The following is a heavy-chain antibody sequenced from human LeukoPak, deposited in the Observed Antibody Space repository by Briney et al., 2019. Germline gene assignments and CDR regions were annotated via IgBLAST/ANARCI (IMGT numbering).Heavy chain of an antibody. J-gene: IGHJ5*02. Sequence: GASVKVSCKASGYTFTGYYMHWVRQAPGQGLEWMGWINPNSGGTNYAQKFQGRVTMTRDTSISTAYMELSRLRSDDTAVYYSASTLTMVRGVIDDFDPWGQGTLVTVSS. CDR3: ASTLTMVRGVIDDFDP. D-gene: IGHD3-10*01. CDR1: GYTFTGYY. CDR2: INPNSGGT. V-gene: IGHV1-2*02.